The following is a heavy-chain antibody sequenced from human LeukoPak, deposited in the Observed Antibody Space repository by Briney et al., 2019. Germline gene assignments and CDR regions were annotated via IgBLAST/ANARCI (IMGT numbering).Heavy chain of an antibody. CDR1: GSTFSSYS. V-gene: IGHV3-21*01. D-gene: IGHD3-22*01. Sequence: PGGSLRLSCAASGSTFSSYSMNWVRQAPGKGLEWVSSISSSSSYIYYADSVKGRFTISRDNAKNSLYLQMNSLRAEDTAVYYCARDSVITTTIIEGAYYFDYWGQGTLVTVSS. J-gene: IGHJ4*02. CDR3: ARDSVITTTIIEGAYYFDY. CDR2: ISSSSSYI.